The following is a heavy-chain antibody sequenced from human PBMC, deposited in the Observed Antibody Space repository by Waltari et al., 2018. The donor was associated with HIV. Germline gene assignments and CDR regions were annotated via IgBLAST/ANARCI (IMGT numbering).Heavy chain of an antibody. CDR2: IYYRGST. J-gene: IGHJ6*02. CDR3: ARVKQQLARSYYYYYGMDV. V-gene: IGHV4-59*01. D-gene: IGHD6-13*01. CDR1: GGSISSYY. Sequence: QVQLQESGPGLVKPSETLSLTCTVSGGSISSYYWSWIRQPPGKGLEWIGYIYYRGSTNHNPSTKSRGTISVDTSKNKLSLKLSSVTAAETAVYYCARVKQQLARSYYYYYGMDVWGQGTTVTVSS.